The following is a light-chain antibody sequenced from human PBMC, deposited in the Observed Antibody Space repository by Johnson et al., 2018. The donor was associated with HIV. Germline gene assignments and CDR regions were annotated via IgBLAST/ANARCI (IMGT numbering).Light chain of an antibody. Sequence: QSVLTQPPSVSAAPGQKVTISCSGSSSNIGNNYVSWYQQLPGTAPKLLIYENSKRPSGIPDRFSGSTSGTSATLCITGLQTGDEADYYCGTWDTSLSAGGVFGSGTKVTVL. CDR2: ENS. CDR3: GTWDTSLSAGGV. CDR1: SSNIGNNY. J-gene: IGLJ1*01. V-gene: IGLV1-51*02.